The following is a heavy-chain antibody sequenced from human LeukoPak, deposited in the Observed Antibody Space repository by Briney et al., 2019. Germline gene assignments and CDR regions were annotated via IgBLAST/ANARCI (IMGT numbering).Heavy chain of an antibody. D-gene: IGHD3-16*01. Sequence: SETLSLTCTVSGYSISSGYYWGWIRQPPGKGLEWIGRIYPSESTNYNPSLKSRVTISIDTSKNQFSLNLNSVTAADTAVYYCARVGGYSYIDVWGEGTTVTISS. V-gene: IGHV4-38-2*02. J-gene: IGHJ6*03. CDR3: ARVGGYSYIDV. CDR1: GYSISSGYY. CDR2: IYPSEST.